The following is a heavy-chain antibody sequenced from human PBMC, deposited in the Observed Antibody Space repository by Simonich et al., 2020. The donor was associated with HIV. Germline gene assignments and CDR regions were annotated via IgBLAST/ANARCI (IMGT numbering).Heavy chain of an antibody. Sequence: QVQLQQWGAGLLKPSETLSLTCAVFGGSFSGSYWNRIRQPPGKGLGWIGEINHSARTKYNPSLKSRVTISVDTSKNQFSLKLTSVTAADTAVYYCAKVARYFDWYSTAFDYWGQGTLVTVSS. CDR1: GGSFSGSY. CDR3: AKVARYFDWYSTAFDY. D-gene: IGHD3-9*01. J-gene: IGHJ4*02. V-gene: IGHV4-34*02. CDR2: INHSART.